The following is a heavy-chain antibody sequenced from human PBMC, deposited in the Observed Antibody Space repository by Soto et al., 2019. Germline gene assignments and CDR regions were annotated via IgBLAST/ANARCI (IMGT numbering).Heavy chain of an antibody. CDR2: IYYSGST. CDR1: GGSITSYY. Sequence: SETLSLTCSVSGGSITSYYWSWIRQPPGKGLEWIGYIYYSGSTNYNPSLTSRVSISVETSKNQFSLRLSSVTAADTALYYCARHGGRDDILTGYYTSRWYFDLWGRGTLVTVSS. D-gene: IGHD3-9*01. CDR3: ARHGGRDDILTGYYTSRWYFDL. J-gene: IGHJ2*01. V-gene: IGHV4-59*08.